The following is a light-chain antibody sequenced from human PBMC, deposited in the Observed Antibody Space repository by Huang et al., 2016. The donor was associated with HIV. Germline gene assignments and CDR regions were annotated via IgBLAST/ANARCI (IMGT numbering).Light chain of an antibody. CDR1: QHVRSN. V-gene: IGKV3D-15*01. J-gene: IGKJ4*01. CDR2: GGS. Sequence: EVVMTQSPATLSVSPGERVTVSWRASQHVRSNLAWYQHKPGQAPRLLVFGGSTRAAGIAARFSGSGSGTEFTLTISSLQSVDSAVYYCQQYNDWPPLTFGGGTKVEIK. CDR3: QQYNDWPPLT.